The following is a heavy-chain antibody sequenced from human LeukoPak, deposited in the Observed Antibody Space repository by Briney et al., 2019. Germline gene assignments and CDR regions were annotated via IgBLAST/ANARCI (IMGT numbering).Heavy chain of an antibody. Sequence: GGSLRLSCAASGFTFSSYSMSWVRQAPGKGLEWVSAISGSGGSTYYADSVKGRFTISRDNSKNTLYLQMNSLRAGDTAVYYCAKPPYDSSGYYSDFDYWGQGTLVTVSS. J-gene: IGHJ4*02. CDR3: AKPPYDSSGYYSDFDY. CDR1: GFTFSSYS. D-gene: IGHD3-22*01. CDR2: ISGSGGST. V-gene: IGHV3-23*01.